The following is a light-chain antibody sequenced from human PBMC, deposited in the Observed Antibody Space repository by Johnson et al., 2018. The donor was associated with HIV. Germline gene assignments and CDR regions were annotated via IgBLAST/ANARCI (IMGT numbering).Light chain of an antibody. CDR2: DNN. CDR3: GTWDSSLSVYV. Sequence: QSVLTQPPSVSAAPGQKVTISCSGSSSNIGNNYVSWYQQLPGTAPKLLIYDNNKRPSGIPDRFSGSKSGTSATLGITGLQTGDEVDYYCGTWDSSLSVYVFGTGTEVTVL. J-gene: IGLJ1*01. V-gene: IGLV1-51*01. CDR1: SSNIGNNY.